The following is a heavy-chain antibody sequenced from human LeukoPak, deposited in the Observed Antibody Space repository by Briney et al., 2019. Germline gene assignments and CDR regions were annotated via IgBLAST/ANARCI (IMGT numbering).Heavy chain of an antibody. Sequence: GGSLRLSCAASGFTFSSHWMHWVRQAPGKGLVWVSRMNADGSNTTYADSVQGRFTISRDNAKNTLYLQMNSLRAEDTAVYHCARSKSWYSTDAFGIWGQGTMVTVSS. CDR3: ARSKSWYSTDAFGI. CDR1: GFTFSSHW. CDR2: MNADGSNT. J-gene: IGHJ3*02. D-gene: IGHD2-15*01. V-gene: IGHV3-74*03.